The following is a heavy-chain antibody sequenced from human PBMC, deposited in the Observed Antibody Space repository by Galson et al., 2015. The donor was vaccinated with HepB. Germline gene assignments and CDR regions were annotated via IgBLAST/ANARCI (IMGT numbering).Heavy chain of an antibody. D-gene: IGHD5-12*01. CDR1: GFTFSSYW. Sequence: SLRLSCAASGFTFSSYWMSWVRQAPGRGLEWVANIKQDGSEKYYGDSVKGRFTISRDNAKNSLYLQMNSLRAKDTAVYYCARDREYSGYELVAYFDYWGQGTLVTVSS. CDR3: ARDREYSGYELVAYFDY. CDR2: IKQDGSEK. V-gene: IGHV3-7*01. J-gene: IGHJ4*02.